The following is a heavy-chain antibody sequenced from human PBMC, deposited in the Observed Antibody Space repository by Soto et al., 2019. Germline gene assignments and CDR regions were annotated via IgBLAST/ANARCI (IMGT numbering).Heavy chain of an antibody. CDR1: GFSLSTSGVG. V-gene: IGHV2-5*02. J-gene: IGHJ4*02. Sequence: QITLKESGPPLVKPTQTLTLTCTFSGFSLSTSGVGVGWIRQPPGKAREWLALIYWDDDKRYSPSLKSRLTITKDTSKNQVVLTMTNMDPVDTATYYCAHRRWKGGSFDYWGQGTLVTVSS. CDR3: AHRRWKGGSFDY. D-gene: IGHD1-1*01. CDR2: IYWDDDK.